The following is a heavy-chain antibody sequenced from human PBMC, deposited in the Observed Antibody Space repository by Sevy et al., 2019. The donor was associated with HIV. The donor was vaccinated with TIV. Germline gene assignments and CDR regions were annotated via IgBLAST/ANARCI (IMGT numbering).Heavy chain of an antibody. CDR1: GYTFTNYY. D-gene: IGHD3-22*01. CDR3: ARVYYYDYSGPGY. Sequence: ASLKVSCKASGYTFTNYYIHWVRQAPGQGLEWMGLINPSGGSTSNAQKFQGRVTMTRDTSTSTVYMELSSLRSEDTAVYYCARVYYYDYSGPGYWGQGTLVTVSS. CDR2: INPSGGST. V-gene: IGHV1-46*01. J-gene: IGHJ4*02.